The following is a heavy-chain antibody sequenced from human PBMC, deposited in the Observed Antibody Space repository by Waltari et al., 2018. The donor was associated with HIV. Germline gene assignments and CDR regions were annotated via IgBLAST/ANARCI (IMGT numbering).Heavy chain of an antibody. CDR2: IYPGHSDT. V-gene: IGHV5-51*01. D-gene: IGHD1-26*01. Sequence: GSGYSFTTYWIGWVRQVPGKGLEWMGIIYPGHSDTTYSPSFEGQVTMSVDKSLNTAYLQWSSLKASDTAMYYCARHPYGGSSYGGGFDHWGQGTLVTVSS. J-gene: IGHJ4*02. CDR3: ARHPYGGSSYGGGFDH. CDR1: GYSFTTYW.